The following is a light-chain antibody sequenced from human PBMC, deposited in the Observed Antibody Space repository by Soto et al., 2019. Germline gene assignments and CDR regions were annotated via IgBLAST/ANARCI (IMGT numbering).Light chain of an antibody. J-gene: IGKJ1*01. CDR1: QSIRTY. CDR3: QQSYSTPRT. Sequence: DIHMTQSPSSLSASVGDRVTITCRASQSIRTYLNWYQQKPGNAPKLLISAASSLQSGVPSRFSGSGSGADFTLTINSLQPEDLATYYCQQSYSTPRTFGQGTKVEVK. V-gene: IGKV1-39*01. CDR2: AAS.